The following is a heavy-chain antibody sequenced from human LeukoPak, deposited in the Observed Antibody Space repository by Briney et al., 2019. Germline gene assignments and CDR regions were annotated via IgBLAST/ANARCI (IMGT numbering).Heavy chain of an antibody. D-gene: IGHD4-23*01. CDR1: GYRFIGYY. CDR3: ARARGKTLLGY. J-gene: IGHJ4*02. Sequence: ASVKVSCKASGYRFIGYYLHWVRQAPGQGLEWMGWINPKIGDTKYAQRFQGRVTMTRDTSISTAYMELSRLRSDDTAVYYCARARGKTLLGYWGQGTLVTVSS. CDR2: INPKIGDT. V-gene: IGHV1-2*02.